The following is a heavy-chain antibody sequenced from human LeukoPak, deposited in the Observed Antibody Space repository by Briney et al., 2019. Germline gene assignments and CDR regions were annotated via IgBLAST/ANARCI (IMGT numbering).Heavy chain of an antibody. CDR1: GFTVSSNY. V-gene: IGHV3-53*01. D-gene: IGHD6-25*01. CDR2: IYSGGST. J-gene: IGHJ5*02. Sequence: GGSLRLSCAASGFTVSSNYMSWVRQAPGKGLEWVSVIYSGGSTYYADSVKGRFTISRDNSKNTLYLQMNSLRAEDTAVYYCARAHEGAAGEHNWFDPWGQGTLVTVSS. CDR3: ARAHEGAAGEHNWFDP.